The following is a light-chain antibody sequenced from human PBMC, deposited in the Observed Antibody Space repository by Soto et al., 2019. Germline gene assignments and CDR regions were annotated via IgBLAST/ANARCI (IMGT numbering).Light chain of an antibody. V-gene: IGKV1-5*01. CDR3: QHYNSYSEA. CDR2: DAS. J-gene: IGKJ1*01. Sequence: DIHITQSPFTLSASVEDRVTITFRASQTISSWLAWYQQIPGKAPKLLIYDASNLESGVPSRFSGSGSGTEFTLTISSLQPDDFATYYCQHYNSYSEAFGQGSKVDI. CDR1: QTISSW.